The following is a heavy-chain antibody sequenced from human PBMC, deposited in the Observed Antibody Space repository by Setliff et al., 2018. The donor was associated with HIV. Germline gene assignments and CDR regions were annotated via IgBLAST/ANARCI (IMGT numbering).Heavy chain of an antibody. CDR3: AVLQRGGSGDY. CDR2: ISGYSGDT. J-gene: IGHJ4*02. V-gene: IGHV1-18*01. Sequence: ASVKVSCKASGYDFSSYGITWVRQAPGQGLEWMGWISGYSGDTHYAQKFQGRVTMTRDTSISTAYMDLGRLRYDDTAVYYCAVLQRGGSGDYWGQGTLV. CDR1: GYDFSSYG. D-gene: IGHD6-25*01.